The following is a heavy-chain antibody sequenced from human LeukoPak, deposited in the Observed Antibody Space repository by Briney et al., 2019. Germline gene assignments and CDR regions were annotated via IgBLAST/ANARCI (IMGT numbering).Heavy chain of an antibody. CDR3: ARVAICGGDCYFVTDWFDS. J-gene: IGHJ5*01. CDR1: GGTFSSYA. Sequence: WASVKVSCKASGGTFSSYAISWVRQAPGQGLEWMGGIIPIFGTANYAQKFQGRVTITADKSTSTAYMELSSLRSEDTAVYYCARVAICGGDCYFVTDWFDSWGQGTLITVSS. CDR2: IIPIFGTA. D-gene: IGHD2-21*02. V-gene: IGHV1-69*06.